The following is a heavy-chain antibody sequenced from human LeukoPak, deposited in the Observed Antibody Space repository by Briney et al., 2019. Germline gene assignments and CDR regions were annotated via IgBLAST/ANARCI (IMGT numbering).Heavy chain of an antibody. V-gene: IGHV3-66*04. CDR1: EFSVGSNY. CDR3: ARQAGDYSHPYDY. Sequence: GGSLRLSCAASEFSVGSNYMTWVRQAPGKGLEWVSLIYSGGSTYYADSVKGRFTISRDNSKNTLYLQMNSLRAEDTAVYYCARQAGDYSHPYDYWGQGILVTVSS. D-gene: IGHD3-22*01. J-gene: IGHJ4*02. CDR2: IYSGGST.